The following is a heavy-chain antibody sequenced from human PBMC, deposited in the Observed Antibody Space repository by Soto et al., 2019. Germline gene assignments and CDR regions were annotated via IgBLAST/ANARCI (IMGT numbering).Heavy chain of an antibody. CDR3: ARRGKKSFYYYMDV. V-gene: IGHV4-59*08. CDR1: GCSISSYY. Sequence: QVQLQESGPGLVKPSETLSLTCTVSGCSISSYYWTWVRQSPGKGLEWIGYVFSSGSTNYNPSLESRVTISLDTSKNQFSLKVISVTAADTAVYYCARRGKKSFYYYMDVWGKGTTVTVSS. CDR2: VFSSGST. J-gene: IGHJ6*03.